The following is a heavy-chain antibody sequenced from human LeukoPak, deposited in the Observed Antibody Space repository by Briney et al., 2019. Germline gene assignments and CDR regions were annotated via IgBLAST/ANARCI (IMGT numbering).Heavy chain of an antibody. CDR3: AREGGSGSYYTSSNWFDP. CDR2: INAGNGNT. Sequence: ASVKVSCKASGYTFTSYAMHWVRQAPGQRLEWMGWINAGNGNTRYSQKFQGRVTITRDTSASTAYMELSSLRSEDTAVYYCAREGGSGSYYTSSNWFDPWGQGTLVTVSS. CDR1: GYTFTSYA. D-gene: IGHD3-10*01. J-gene: IGHJ5*02. V-gene: IGHV1-3*01.